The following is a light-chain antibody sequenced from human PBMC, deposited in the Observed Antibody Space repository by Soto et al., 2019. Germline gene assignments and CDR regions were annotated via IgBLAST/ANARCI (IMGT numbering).Light chain of an antibody. Sequence: QSALTQPPSVSGSPGQSVTISCTGTSSDIGSYNRVSWYQQPPGTAPTLMIYEVSNRPSGVPDRFSGSKSGNTASLTISGLQAEDEADYYCSSFTSSSTLVFGGGTKVTVL. CDR1: SSDIGSYNR. V-gene: IGLV2-18*02. J-gene: IGLJ2*01. CDR2: EVS. CDR3: SSFTSSSTLV.